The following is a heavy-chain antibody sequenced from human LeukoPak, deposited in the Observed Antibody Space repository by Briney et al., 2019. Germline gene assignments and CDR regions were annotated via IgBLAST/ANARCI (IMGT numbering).Heavy chain of an antibody. CDR1: GFTFGDYA. V-gene: IGHV3-49*04. Sequence: GGSLRLSCTGSGFTFGDYAMSWVRQAPGKGLEWVGFIRSKAYSGKTEYAAHGKVRFTISSDDSASIAYLQMNSLRTEDTAVYYCARGPIQLWIHNAMDVWGQGTTVTVSS. J-gene: IGHJ6*02. D-gene: IGHD5-18*01. CDR3: ARGPIQLWIHNAMDV. CDR2: IRSKAYSGKT.